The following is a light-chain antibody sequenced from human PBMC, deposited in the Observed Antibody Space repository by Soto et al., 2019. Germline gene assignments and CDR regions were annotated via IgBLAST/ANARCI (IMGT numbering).Light chain of an antibody. CDR2: DSS. Sequence: DIQMTQSPSSLSASVGDRVTIICQASQDINNYLNWYQQKPGKAPKLLIYDSSNLDIGVPSRFSGSGYGTRFSFTISSLQPEDIATYYCQQFDKLPFTFGQGTRLEIK. V-gene: IGKV1-33*01. CDR3: QQFDKLPFT. CDR1: QDINNY. J-gene: IGKJ5*01.